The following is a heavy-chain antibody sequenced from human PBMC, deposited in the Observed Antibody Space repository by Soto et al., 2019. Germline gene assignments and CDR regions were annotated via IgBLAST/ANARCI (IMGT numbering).Heavy chain of an antibody. J-gene: IGHJ6*02. Sequence: SETLSLTCTVSGGSISSSSYYWGWIRQPPGKGLEWIGSIYYSGSTYYNPSLKSRVTISVDTSKNQFSLKLSSVTAADTAVYYCATIYSNYGIYYYGMDVWGQGTTVTVSS. CDR2: IYYSGST. D-gene: IGHD4-4*01. CDR3: ATIYSNYGIYYYGMDV. V-gene: IGHV4-39*01. CDR1: GGSISSSSYY.